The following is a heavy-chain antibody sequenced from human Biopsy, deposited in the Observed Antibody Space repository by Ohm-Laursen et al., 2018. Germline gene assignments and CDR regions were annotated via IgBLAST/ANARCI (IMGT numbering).Heavy chain of an antibody. CDR3: TRAGGGKIYGL. Sequence: SDTLSLTCTVSGGSISGSSWSWIRQAPGRGLEWVGYISYSGSTSNNPSLKSRIAISVDTSKNQISLKLTSVTAADTALYYCTRAGGGKIYGLWGQGTLVTVSS. CDR2: ISYSGST. D-gene: IGHD3-16*01. V-gene: IGHV4-59*12. CDR1: GGSISGSS. J-gene: IGHJ4*02.